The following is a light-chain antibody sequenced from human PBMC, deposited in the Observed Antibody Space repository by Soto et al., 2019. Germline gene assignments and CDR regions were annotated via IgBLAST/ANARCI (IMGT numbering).Light chain of an antibody. V-gene: IGKV1-39*01. J-gene: IGKJ5*01. CDR2: AAF. Sequence: SPSFLSASVVYRVTIACRASQSISGSLNWYQQKPGKAPKLLIYAAFSLQSGVPSRFSGSGSGTDFTLTISSLQPEDFATYYCQQSYTTPITFGQGTRLEIK. CDR3: QQSYTTPIT. CDR1: QSISGS.